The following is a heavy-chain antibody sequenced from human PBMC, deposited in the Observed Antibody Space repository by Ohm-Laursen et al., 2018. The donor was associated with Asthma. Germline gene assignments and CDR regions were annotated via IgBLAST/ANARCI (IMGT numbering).Heavy chain of an antibody. CDR2: INHSGSN. D-gene: IGHD3-9*01. V-gene: IGHV4-34*01. J-gene: IGHJ6*02. Sequence: TLSLTCAVYGGSFSGYYWSWIRQPPGKGLEWIGEINHSGSNNYNPFLKSRVTISVDTYKNQFSLKLNSVTDADTAVYYCARDQSGVLTGLFTGGMDVWGQGTTVTVSS. CDR3: ARDQSGVLTGLFTGGMDV. CDR1: GGSFSGYY.